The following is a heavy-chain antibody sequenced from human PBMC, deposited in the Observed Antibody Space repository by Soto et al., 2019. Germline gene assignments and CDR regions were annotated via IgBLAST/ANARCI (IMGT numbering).Heavy chain of an antibody. CDR3: ARYSGKYQGPIDY. J-gene: IGHJ4*02. Sequence: QVQLVESGGGVVQPGRSLRLSCAASGFTFSHYGIHWVRQAPGKGLEWLAVISYDGSNKHYADSVKGRFTVSRDNSKNTLYLQMTSLRAEDTAGYFCARYSGKYQGPIDYWGQGNLVTVSS. CDR1: GFTFSHYG. V-gene: IGHV3-30*03. CDR2: ISYDGSNK. D-gene: IGHD1-26*01.